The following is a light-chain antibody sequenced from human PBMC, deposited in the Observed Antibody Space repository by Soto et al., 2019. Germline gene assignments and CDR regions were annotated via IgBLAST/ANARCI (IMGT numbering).Light chain of an antibody. CDR2: AAS. Sequence: IQMTQSPSSLSASVGDTVTITCRASQSISSYLNWYQQKPGNAPKLLIYAASSLQSGVQSRFSGSGSGTDFTLTISSLQPEDSATDDCQQSYSTPTFGQGTKVDIK. CDR1: QSISSY. CDR3: QQSYSTPT. V-gene: IGKV1-39*01. J-gene: IGKJ1*01.